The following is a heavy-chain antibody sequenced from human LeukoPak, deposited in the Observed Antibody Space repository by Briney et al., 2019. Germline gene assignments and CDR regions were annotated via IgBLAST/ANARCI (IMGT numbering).Heavy chain of an antibody. J-gene: IGHJ4*02. CDR2: INPNSGGT. CDR1: GYTFTGYY. CDR3: AADLYDYGGKAGPSAFDY. Sequence: GASVKASCKASGYTFTGYYMHWVRQAPGQGLEWMGWINPNSGGTNYAQKFQGRVTMTRDTSISTAYMELSRLRSDDTAVYCCAADLYDYGGKAGPSAFDYWGQGTLVTVSS. D-gene: IGHD4-23*01. V-gene: IGHV1-2*02.